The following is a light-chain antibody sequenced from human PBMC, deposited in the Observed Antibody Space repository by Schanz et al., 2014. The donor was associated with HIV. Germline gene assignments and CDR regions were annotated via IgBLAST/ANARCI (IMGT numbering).Light chain of an antibody. J-gene: IGKJ2*01. CDR2: QAS. CDR3: QQFHTYPYT. CDR1: QYISRW. Sequence: DIQMTQSPSTLSASVGDGVTITCRASQYISRWLAWYQQKPGQAPHLLIYQASTLQTGVSSRFSGSGSGTEFTLTIRGLLPDDFATYFCQQFHTYPYTFGQGTKLEIK. V-gene: IGKV1-5*03.